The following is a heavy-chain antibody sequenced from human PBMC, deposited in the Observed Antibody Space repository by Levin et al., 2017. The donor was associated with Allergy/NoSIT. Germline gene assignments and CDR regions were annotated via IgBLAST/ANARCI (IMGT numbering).Heavy chain of an antibody. CDR2: IYYSGTS. D-gene: IGHD3-22*01. CDR1: GGSISSYY. CDR3: ASHLIYDSSHDGFDI. J-gene: IGHJ3*02. V-gene: IGHV4-59*08. Sequence: ASETLSLTCTVSGGSISSYYWSWIRQPPGKGLEWIGYIYYSGTSNYNPSLKSRVTISVDTSKNQFSLKLSSVTAADTAVYYCASHLIYDSSHDGFDIWGQGTMVIVSS.